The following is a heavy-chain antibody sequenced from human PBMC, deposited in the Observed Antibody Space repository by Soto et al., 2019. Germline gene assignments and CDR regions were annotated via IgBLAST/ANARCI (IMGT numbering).Heavy chain of an antibody. CDR1: GYTFSNYY. CDR2: INTSGGST. V-gene: IGHV1-46*03. CDR3: ARGKTGTSFYYFDY. Sequence: ASVKVSCKASGYTFSNYYLHWVRQAPGQGLEWMGIINTSGGSTDSTQKFQGRITMTRDTYTSTVDMELGSLTSEDTAVYYCARGKTGTSFYYFDYWRQRRQVTVSP. D-gene: IGHD1-1*01. J-gene: IGHJ4*02.